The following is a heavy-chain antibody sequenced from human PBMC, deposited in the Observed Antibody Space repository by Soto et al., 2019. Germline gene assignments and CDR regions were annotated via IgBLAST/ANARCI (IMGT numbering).Heavy chain of an antibody. Sequence: PDTLSLTPNFSGVSSTAYYWGSIRQPPGKGLEWIGYIYYTGSTKYNPSLKSRVTISVDTSKNYFSLKLNSVTAADTAVYYCARAPYYDIWSGYNDNWFDPWGQG. V-gene: IGHV4-59*07. J-gene: IGHJ5*02. D-gene: IGHD3-3*01. CDR2: IYYTGST. CDR1: GVSSTAYY. CDR3: ARAPYYDIWSGYNDNWFDP.